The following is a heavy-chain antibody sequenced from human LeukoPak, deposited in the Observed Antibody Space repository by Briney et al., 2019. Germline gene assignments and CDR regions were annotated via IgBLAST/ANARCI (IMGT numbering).Heavy chain of an antibody. CDR3: ARGRRYYYGSGPFDY. CDR1: GGSFSGYY. V-gene: IGHV4-34*01. J-gene: IGHJ4*02. Sequence: SETLSLTCAVYGGSFSGYYWSWIRQPPGKGLEWIGEINHSESTNYNPSLKSLVPISVDTSKNQFSLKLSSVTAADTAVYYCARGRRYYYGSGPFDYWGQGTLVTVSS. D-gene: IGHD3-10*01. CDR2: INHSEST.